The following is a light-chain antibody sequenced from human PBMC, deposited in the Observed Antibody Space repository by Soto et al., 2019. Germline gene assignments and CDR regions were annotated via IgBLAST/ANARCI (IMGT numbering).Light chain of an antibody. V-gene: IGKV3-20*01. CDR1: QSVSNNY. CDR3: QQYGISGT. J-gene: IGKJ1*01. CDR2: GAS. Sequence: EIVLTQSPGTLSLSPGERATLSCRASQSVSNNYLAWYQQKPGQAPRLLIYGASKRSTGIPARFSGSGSGTDFTLTIIRLGREDFAVYYCQQYGISGTFGQGTKVQIK.